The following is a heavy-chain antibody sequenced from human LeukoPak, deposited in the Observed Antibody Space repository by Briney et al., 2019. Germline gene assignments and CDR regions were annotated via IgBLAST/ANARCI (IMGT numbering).Heavy chain of an antibody. CDR3: ARGQVGAYKYNWLDP. J-gene: IGHJ5*02. CDR2: MNPNSGNT. V-gene: IGHV1-8*01. D-gene: IGHD1-26*01. CDR1: GYTFTSYD. Sequence: ASVKVSRKASGYTFTSYDINWVRQATGQGLEWMGWMNPNSGNTGYAQKFRGRVTMTRNTSISTAYMELRSLRSEDTAVYYCARGQVGAYKYNWLDPWGQGTLVTVSS.